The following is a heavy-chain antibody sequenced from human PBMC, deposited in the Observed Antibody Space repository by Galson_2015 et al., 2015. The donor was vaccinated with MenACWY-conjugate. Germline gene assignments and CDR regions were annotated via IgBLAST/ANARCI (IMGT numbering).Heavy chain of an antibody. CDR2: ISVGGDNT. Sequence: SLRLSCATSGFTFSSYAMTWARQAPGKGLEWVSGISVGGDNTYYADSVKGRFTISRDNSKNTLYPQMNSLRAEDTAVYYCAKTGGRLRDPWGQGTLVTGSS. D-gene: IGHD3-16*01. CDR1: GFTFSSYA. J-gene: IGHJ5*02. V-gene: IGHV3-23*01. CDR3: AKTGGRLRDP.